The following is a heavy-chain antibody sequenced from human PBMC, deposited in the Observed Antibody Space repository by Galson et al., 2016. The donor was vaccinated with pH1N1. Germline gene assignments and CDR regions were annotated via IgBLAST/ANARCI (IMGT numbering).Heavy chain of an antibody. Sequence: QSGAEVKKSGESLKISCKGSGYSFKSYWIAWVRQMPGKGLEWMGIIYPGDSDTRYNPSFKGQVTISVDKSISTAYLQWSSLKASDSAIYFCARHQSSSDDYFFYNMDVWGQGTTVTVSS. J-gene: IGHJ6*02. CDR2: IYPGDSDT. V-gene: IGHV5-51*01. D-gene: IGHD6-6*01. CDR1: GYSFKSYW. CDR3: ARHQSSSDDYFFYNMDV.